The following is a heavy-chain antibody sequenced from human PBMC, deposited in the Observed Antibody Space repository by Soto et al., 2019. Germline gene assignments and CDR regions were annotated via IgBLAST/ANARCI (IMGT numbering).Heavy chain of an antibody. J-gene: IGHJ4*02. D-gene: IGHD3-22*01. Sequence: QVQLVQSGAEVKKPGASVKVSCQASGYTFSYYRINWVRQAPGQGLEWMGWIDTSNGNTDYAQTFQDRVTMTADTSTSTTFMEVRSLRSDDTAVYYCARGWGHTSGDFKYWGQGTLVAVSS. CDR2: IDTSNGNT. V-gene: IGHV1-18*01. CDR3: ARGWGHTSGDFKY. CDR1: GYTFSYYR.